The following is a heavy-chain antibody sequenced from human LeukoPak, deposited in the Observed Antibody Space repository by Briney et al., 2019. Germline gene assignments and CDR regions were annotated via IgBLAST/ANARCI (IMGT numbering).Heavy chain of an antibody. CDR1: GLTFDDCA. J-gene: IGHJ3*02. CDR2: MRWYSGNI. D-gene: IGHD3-10*01. V-gene: IGHV3-9*01. Sequence: LPGRSQSLFCAASGLTFDDCAMLCVRRARGGGLECLSGMRWYSGNIVYALSVKRRFPLSRDNPKNSVSLQKNSLRAEHTAMYHCAKALNRLRGVGQNAFDIWGQGTMVTVSS. CDR3: AKALNRLRGVGQNAFDI.